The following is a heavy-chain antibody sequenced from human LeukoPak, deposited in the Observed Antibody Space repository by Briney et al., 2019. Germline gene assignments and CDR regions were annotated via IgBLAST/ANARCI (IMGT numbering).Heavy chain of an antibody. CDR1: GYTFTCYY. CDR3: ARGGSRLRQLVLFNGDWFDP. D-gene: IGHD6-13*01. CDR2: INPNIGGT. V-gene: IGHV1-2*02. J-gene: IGHJ5*02. Sequence: GASVKVSCKASGYTFTCYYMHWVRQAPGQGLEWMGWINPNIGGTNYAHKFQGRVTMTRDTSISTAYMELSRLGSDDTAVYYCARGGSRLRQLVLFNGDWFDPWGQGTLVTVSS.